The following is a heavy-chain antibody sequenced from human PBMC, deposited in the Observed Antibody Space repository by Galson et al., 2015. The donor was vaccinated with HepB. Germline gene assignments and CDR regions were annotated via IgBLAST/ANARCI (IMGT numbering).Heavy chain of an antibody. CDR3: ARGGWFPHIVVVTAIRRWYFDL. D-gene: IGHD2-21*02. V-gene: IGHV7-4-1*02. Sequence: SVKVSCKASGYTFTSYAMNWVRQAPGQGLEWMGWINTNTGNPTYAQGFTGRFVFSLDTSVSTAYLQISSLKAEDTAVYYCARGGWFPHIVVVTAIRRWYFDLWGRGTLVTVSS. J-gene: IGHJ2*01. CDR2: INTNTGNP. CDR1: GYTFTSYA.